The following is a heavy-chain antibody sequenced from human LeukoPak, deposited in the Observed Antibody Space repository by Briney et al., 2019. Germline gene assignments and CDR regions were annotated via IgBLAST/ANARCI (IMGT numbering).Heavy chain of an antibody. CDR3: ARVAGGYAAPDY. Sequence: GGSLRLXCAASGFTFSSYWMHWVRQAPGKGLVWVSRINSDGSSTSYADSVKGRFTISRDNAKNTLYLQMNSLRAEDTAVYYCARVAGGYAAPDYWGQGTLVTVSS. V-gene: IGHV3-74*01. CDR1: GFTFSSYW. J-gene: IGHJ4*02. CDR2: INSDGSST. D-gene: IGHD2-2*01.